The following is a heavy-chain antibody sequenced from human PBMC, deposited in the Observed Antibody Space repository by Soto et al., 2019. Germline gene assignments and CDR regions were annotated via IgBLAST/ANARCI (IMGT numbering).Heavy chain of an antibody. CDR1: GYSFSNYW. J-gene: IGHJ6*02. D-gene: IGHD2-15*01. CDR2: IYPGDSET. V-gene: IGHV5-51*01. CDR3: ARHWDYSAYYYGMDV. Sequence: GESLKISCKGSGYSFSNYWIVWVRQMPGKGLEWMGIIYPGDSETKYSPSFQGHVTISADKSISTAYLQWSSLKASDTAMYYCARHWDYSAYYYGMDVWGQGTTVTVSS.